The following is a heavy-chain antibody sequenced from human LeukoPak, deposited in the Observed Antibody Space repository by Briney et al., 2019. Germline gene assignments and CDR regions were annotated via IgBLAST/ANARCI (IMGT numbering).Heavy chain of an antibody. CDR1: GFTFSSYA. J-gene: IGHJ5*02. V-gene: IGHV3-64*01. CDR3: ARGRMVRGHNWFDP. D-gene: IGHD3-10*01. Sequence: GGSLRLSCAASGFTFSSYAMHWVRQAPGKGLEYVSAISSNGGSTYYANSVKGRFTISRDDSKNTLYLQMGSLRAEDMAVYYCARGRMVRGHNWFDPWGQGTLVTVSS. CDR2: ISSNGGST.